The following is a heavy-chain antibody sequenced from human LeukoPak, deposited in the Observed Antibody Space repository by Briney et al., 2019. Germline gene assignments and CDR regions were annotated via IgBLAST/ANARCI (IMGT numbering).Heavy chain of an antibody. J-gene: IGHJ4*02. Sequence: SVKVSCKASGGTFSSYAISWVRQAPGQGLEWMGGIIPIFGTANYAQKFQGRVTITADKSTSTAYMELSSLRSEDTAVYYCARGGSSGWYYFDYRGQGTLVTVSS. D-gene: IGHD6-19*01. CDR3: ARGGSSGWYYFDY. CDR1: GGTFSSYA. V-gene: IGHV1-69*06. CDR2: IIPIFGTA.